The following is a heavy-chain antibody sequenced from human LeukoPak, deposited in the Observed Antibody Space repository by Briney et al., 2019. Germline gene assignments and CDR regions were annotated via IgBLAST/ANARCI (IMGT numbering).Heavy chain of an antibody. Sequence: QPGGSLRLSCAGSGFTFDIYAIHWVRQAPGTGLEWVAGIGGGGDDILYAESAKGRFIISRDNSKNTVYLEMKSLRAEDTAVYYCARDCQYCSNTNCRCCWGQGTLVTASS. V-gene: IGHV3-23*01. CDR2: IGGGGDDI. J-gene: IGHJ4*02. CDR1: GFTFDIYA. D-gene: IGHD2-2*01. CDR3: ARDCQYCSNTNCRCC.